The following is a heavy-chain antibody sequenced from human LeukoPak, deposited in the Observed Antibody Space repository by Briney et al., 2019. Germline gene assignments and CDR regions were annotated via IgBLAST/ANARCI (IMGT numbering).Heavy chain of an antibody. CDR1: GFTFSVYW. V-gene: IGHV3-74*01. D-gene: IGHD6-19*01. CDR2: IKTDGRST. CDR3: ARGRIGGWTDY. J-gene: IGHJ4*02. Sequence: GGSLRLSCAASGFTFSVYWMHCVPQSPDKGVVCVSRIKTDGRSTNYADSVKGRFTIYRDDAKNTLYLQMHSLRAADTAVYYCARGRIGGWTDYWGQGTLVTVSS.